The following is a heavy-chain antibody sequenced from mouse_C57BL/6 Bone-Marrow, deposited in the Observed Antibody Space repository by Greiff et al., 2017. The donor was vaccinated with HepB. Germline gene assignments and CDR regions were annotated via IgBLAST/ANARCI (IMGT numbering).Heavy chain of an antibody. CDR1: GFTFSSYA. CDR2: ISSGGDYI. Sequence: EVKLVESGEGLVKPGGSLKLSCAASGFTFSSYAMSWVRQTPEKRLEWVAYISSGGDYIYYADTVKGRFTISRDNARNTLYLQMSSLKSEDTAMYYCTREGGNAFDYWGQGTTLTVSA. J-gene: IGHJ2*01. V-gene: IGHV5-9-1*02. CDR3: TREGGNAFDY. D-gene: IGHD2-1*01.